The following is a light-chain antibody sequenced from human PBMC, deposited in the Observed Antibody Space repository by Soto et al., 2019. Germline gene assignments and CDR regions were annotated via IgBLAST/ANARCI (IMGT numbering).Light chain of an antibody. CDR3: QHYNDFSWT. CDR2: ATS. J-gene: IGKJ1*01. Sequence: DIHLTQSPSTLSASVGDRVTITCRASQSISILLAWYQQKPGKAPNLLIYATSTLETGVSSRFSGSRSGTEVTLTISSLQPDDSATYYCQHYNDFSWTIGQGTKVEIK. V-gene: IGKV1-5*03. CDR1: QSISIL.